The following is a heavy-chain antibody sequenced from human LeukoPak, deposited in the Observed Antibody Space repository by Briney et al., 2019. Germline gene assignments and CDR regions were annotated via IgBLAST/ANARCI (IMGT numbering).Heavy chain of an antibody. Sequence: GGSLRLSCAASGFTFSSYWMSWVRQAPGKGLEWEANIKQDGSEKYYVDSVKGRFTISRDNAKNSLYLQMNSLRAEDTAVYYCASRGYSYAMDVWGQGTTVTVSS. CDR2: IKQDGSEK. D-gene: IGHD5-18*01. V-gene: IGHV3-7*01. CDR3: ASRGYSYAMDV. CDR1: GFTFSSYW. J-gene: IGHJ6*02.